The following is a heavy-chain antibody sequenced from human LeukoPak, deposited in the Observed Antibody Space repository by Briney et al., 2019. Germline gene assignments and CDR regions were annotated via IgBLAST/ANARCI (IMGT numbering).Heavy chain of an antibody. CDR3: AKSNGYGLIDY. CDR1: GASISSSNYY. D-gene: IGHD5-12*01. V-gene: IGHV4-39*01. J-gene: IGHJ4*02. CDR2: IYSSGNT. Sequence: SETLSLTCTVSGASISSSNYYWGWVRQSPGKGLEWIGNIYSSGNTYYNASLKSRVTMYIDTSRNQFSLKLSSVTAADTAMYYCAKSNGYGLIDYWGQGTLVTVSS.